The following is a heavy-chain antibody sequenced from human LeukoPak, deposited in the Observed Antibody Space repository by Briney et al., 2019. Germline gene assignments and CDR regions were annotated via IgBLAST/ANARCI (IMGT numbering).Heavy chain of an antibody. V-gene: IGHV3-33*01. CDR1: GFTFTSYG. CDR3: ARAPIAAVRFDY. D-gene: IGHD6-13*01. CDR2: IWYDGSNK. J-gene: IGHJ4*02. Sequence: GGSLRLSCAASGFTFTSYGMHWGRQAPGKGLEWVAVIWYDGSNKYYADSVKCRFTISRDNSKNTLYLQMNSLRAEDTAVYYCARAPIAAVRFDYWGQGTLVTVSS.